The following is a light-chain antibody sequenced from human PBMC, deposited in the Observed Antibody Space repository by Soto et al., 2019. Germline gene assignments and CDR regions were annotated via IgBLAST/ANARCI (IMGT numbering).Light chain of an antibody. Sequence: QSVLTQPPSVSEAPRQRVTISCSGNSSNIGNNAVNWYQQLPGKAPKLLIYYDDLLPSGVSDRFSGSKSGTSASLAISGLQSEDEADYYCAAWDYSLNGPVFGGGTKLTVL. CDR1: SSNIGNNA. CDR2: YDD. J-gene: IGLJ2*01. CDR3: AAWDYSLNGPV. V-gene: IGLV1-36*01.